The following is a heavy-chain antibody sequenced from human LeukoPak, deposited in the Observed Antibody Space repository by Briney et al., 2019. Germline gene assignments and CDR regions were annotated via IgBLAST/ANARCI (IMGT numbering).Heavy chain of an antibody. CDR3: ARVQYCSSTSCYGGGWFDP. J-gene: IGHJ5*02. V-gene: IGHV4-30-2*01. Sequence: SETLSLTCAVSGGSISSGGYSWSWIRQPPGKGLEWIGYIYHSGSTYYNPSLKSRVTISVDRSKNQSSLKLSSVTAADTAVYYCARVQYCSSTSCYGGGWFDPWGQGTLVTVSS. CDR1: GGSISSGGYS. CDR2: IYHSGST. D-gene: IGHD2-2*01.